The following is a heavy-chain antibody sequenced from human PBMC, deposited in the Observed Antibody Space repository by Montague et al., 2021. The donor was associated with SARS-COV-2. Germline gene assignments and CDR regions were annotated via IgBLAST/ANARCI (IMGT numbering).Heavy chain of an antibody. D-gene: IGHD3-10*01. V-gene: IGHV3-74*01. CDR1: GFTFRSYW. J-gene: IGHJ4*02. CDR3: VRPLWFGDSDYYFES. Sequence: SLRLSCAASGFTFRSYWMHWVRQVPVRGLVWVSRIRPDGTSTHYAASGKGRFIISRDNAKNTLSLEMTNLRVDDTAIYFCVRPLWFGDSDYYFESWGQGTLVSVSS. CDR2: IRPDGTST.